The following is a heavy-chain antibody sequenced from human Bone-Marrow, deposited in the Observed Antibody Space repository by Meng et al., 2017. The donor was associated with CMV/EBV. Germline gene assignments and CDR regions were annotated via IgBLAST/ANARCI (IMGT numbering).Heavy chain of an antibody. Sequence: CKASGYTFTGYYMHWVRQAPGQGLEWMGWINPNSGGTNYAQKFQGRVTMTRDTSISTAYMELSRLRSDDTAVYYCARSGGLTTVGDYWGQGTLVTVSS. J-gene: IGHJ4*02. D-gene: IGHD4-23*01. V-gene: IGHV1-2*02. CDR1: GYTFTGYY. CDR3: ARSGGLTTVGDY. CDR2: INPNSGGT.